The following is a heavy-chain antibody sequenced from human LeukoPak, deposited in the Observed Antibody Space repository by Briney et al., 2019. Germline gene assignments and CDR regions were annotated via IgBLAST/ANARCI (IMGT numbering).Heavy chain of an antibody. J-gene: IGHJ4*01. D-gene: IGHD3-10*01. CDR2: INSDGSST. Sequence: GGSLRLSSAASGITLSSYWMHWVRQAPGKGLVWVSRINSDGSSTSYADSVKGTFTISRDNAKNTLYLQMNSLRAEDNAVYYCARGVYSFGSRSYYNLGFFFYWGHGTLVTVSS. CDR3: ARGVYSFGSRSYYNLGFFFY. V-gene: IGHV3-74*01. CDR1: GITLSSYW.